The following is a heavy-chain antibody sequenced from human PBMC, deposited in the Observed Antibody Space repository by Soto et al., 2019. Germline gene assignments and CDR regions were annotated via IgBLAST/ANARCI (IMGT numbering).Heavy chain of an antibody. V-gene: IGHV4-30-4*01. J-gene: IGHJ6*02. CDR2: VYYSGSA. CDR1: GGSISSGNYY. CDR3: ASCENKDYYYAMDV. D-gene: IGHD2-21*01. Sequence: QVQLQESGPGLVKPSQTLSLTCTVSGGSISSGNYYWSWIRQHPGKGLEWIGYVYYSGSAYYNPSRKNRVTISVDTSKNQFSLKLSYVTAADTAVYYCASCENKDYYYAMDVWGHGTTVTVSS.